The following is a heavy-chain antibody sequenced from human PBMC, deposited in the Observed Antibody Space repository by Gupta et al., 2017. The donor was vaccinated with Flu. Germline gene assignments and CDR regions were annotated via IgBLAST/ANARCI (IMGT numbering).Heavy chain of an antibody. D-gene: IGHD2-15*01. CDR2: INQDGDDR. CDR1: TFSKYW. Sequence: TFSKYWMNGVRQAPGKGLEWVANINQDGDDRYYVVSVKGRFTISRDNAKNLLYLQMNTLRAEDTAMYYCARGYCSGGTCYGGGFDFWGQGTLGTVSS. V-gene: IGHV3-7*01. J-gene: IGHJ4*02. CDR3: ARGYCSGGTCYGGGFDF.